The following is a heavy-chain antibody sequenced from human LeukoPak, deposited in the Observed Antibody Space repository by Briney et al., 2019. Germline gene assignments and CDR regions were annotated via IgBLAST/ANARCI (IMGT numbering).Heavy chain of an antibody. D-gene: IGHD5-18*01. J-gene: IGHJ5*02. CDR2: IYYSGST. CDR1: GGSISSSSYY. CDR3: ARGRIQLWLWYNWFDP. Sequence: SETLSLTCTVSGGSISSSSYYWGWIRQPPGKGLEWIGYIYYSGSTNYNPSLKSRVTISVDTSKNQFSLKLSSVTAADTAVYYCARGRIQLWLWYNWFDPWGQGTLVTVSS. V-gene: IGHV4-61*05.